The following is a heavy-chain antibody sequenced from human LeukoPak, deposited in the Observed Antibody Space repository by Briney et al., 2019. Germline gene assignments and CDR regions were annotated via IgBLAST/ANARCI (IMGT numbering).Heavy chain of an antibody. CDR1: GFTFSSYG. D-gene: IGHD3-22*01. CDR3: ARAGIYYDSSGHLDY. Sequence: GRSLRLSCAASGFTFSSYGMHWVRQAPGKGLEWVAVIWYDGSSKYYADSVKGRFTISRDNSKNTLYLQMNSLRAEDTAVYYCARAGIYYDSSGHLDYWGQGTLVTVSS. CDR2: IWYDGSSK. V-gene: IGHV3-33*01. J-gene: IGHJ4*02.